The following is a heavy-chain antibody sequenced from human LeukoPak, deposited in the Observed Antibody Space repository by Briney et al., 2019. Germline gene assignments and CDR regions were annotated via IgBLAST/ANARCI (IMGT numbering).Heavy chain of an antibody. V-gene: IGHV3-23*01. Sequence: GGSLRLSCAASGFTFSNYAMSWVRQAPGKGLEWVSAISGSGDNIYYADSVKGRFTVSRDNSKDTLYLQMNSLRADDTAGYYCAKAFSGGKWTPDYWGQGTLVTVSS. D-gene: IGHD3-3*02. CDR2: ISGSGDNI. CDR1: GFTFSNYA. CDR3: AKAFSGGKWTPDY. J-gene: IGHJ4*02.